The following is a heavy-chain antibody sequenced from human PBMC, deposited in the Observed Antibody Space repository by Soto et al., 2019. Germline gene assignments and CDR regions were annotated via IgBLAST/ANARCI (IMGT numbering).Heavy chain of an antibody. CDR3: ARAPPGDLYGMDV. CDR2: ISGRNKYI. CDR1: GFPFSNFY. J-gene: IGHJ6*02. V-gene: IGHV3-21*01. D-gene: IGHD2-21*02. Sequence: EVQLVESGGGLVKPGGSLRLSCAASGFPFSNFYMYWVRQAPGKGLEWVSSISGRNKYIHYADLLKGRFTISRDNAKNSLYLQMNSLRAEDTAVYYCARAPPGDLYGMDVWGQGTAVTVSS.